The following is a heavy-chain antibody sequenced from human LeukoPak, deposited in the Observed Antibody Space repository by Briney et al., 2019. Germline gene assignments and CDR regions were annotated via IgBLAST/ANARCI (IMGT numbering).Heavy chain of an antibody. V-gene: IGHV4-59*08. CDR3: ARSPPYYYDSSGYYLDY. D-gene: IGHD3-22*01. CDR1: GGSISSYY. J-gene: IGHJ4*02. Sequence: SETLSLTCTVSGGSISSYYWSWLRQPPGKGLEWLGYIYYSGSTNYNPSLKSRVTISVDTSKNQCSLKLSSVTAADTAVYYCARSPPYYYDSSGYYLDYWGQGTLVTVSS. CDR2: IYYSGST.